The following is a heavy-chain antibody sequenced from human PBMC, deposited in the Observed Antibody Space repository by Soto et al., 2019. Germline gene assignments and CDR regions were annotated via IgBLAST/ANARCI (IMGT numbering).Heavy chain of an antibody. V-gene: IGHV3-30-3*01. CDR3: ARESRGYCSGGSCYPHYFDY. CDR1: GFTFSSYA. CDR2: ISYDGSNK. Sequence: QVQLVESGGGVVQPGRSLRLSCAASGFTFSSYAMHWVRQAPGKGLEWVAVISYDGSNKYYADSVKGRFTISRDNSKNTLYLQMNSLRAEDTAVYYCARESRGYCSGGSCYPHYFDYWGQGTLVTVSS. J-gene: IGHJ4*02. D-gene: IGHD2-15*01.